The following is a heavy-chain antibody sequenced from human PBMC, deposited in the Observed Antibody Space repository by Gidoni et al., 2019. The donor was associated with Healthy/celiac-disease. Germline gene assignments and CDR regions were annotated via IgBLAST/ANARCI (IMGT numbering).Heavy chain of an antibody. CDR1: GGSISSYS. CDR3: AREAASP. CDR2: FYTSGRT. J-gene: IGHJ5*02. D-gene: IGHD6-25*01. Sequence: VQLQESGPGLVTPPETPSRTCTVSGGSISSYSWSWIRQPCGKGLGWIGRFYTSGRTNYNPSLKSRVTMSVDTAKSKFSLKLSAVTAVDTDVDYCAREAASPWGKGTLVTVSS. V-gene: IGHV4-4*07.